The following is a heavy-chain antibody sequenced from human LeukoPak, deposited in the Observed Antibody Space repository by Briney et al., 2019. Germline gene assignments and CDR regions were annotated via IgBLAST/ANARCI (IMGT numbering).Heavy chain of an antibody. V-gene: IGHV1-2*02. J-gene: IGHJ3*02. CDR2: INPNSGGT. D-gene: IGHD6-19*01. CDR3: GRERGTLAVAGDAVDI. Sequence: ASVKVSCKASGYTFTGYYMHWVRQAPGEGLEWMGWINPNSGGTKYAQKFQGRVTMTRDTSINTAYMEVRRLTSDDTAVYYCGRERGTLAVAGDAVDIWGQGTMVTVSS. CDR1: GYTFTGYY.